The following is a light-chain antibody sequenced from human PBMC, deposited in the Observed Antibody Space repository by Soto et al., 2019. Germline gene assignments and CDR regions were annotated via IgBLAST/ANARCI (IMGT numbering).Light chain of an antibody. J-gene: IGKJ1*01. CDR3: QKYSDSSGA. CDR2: DAS. V-gene: IGKV1-5*01. CDR1: QTIGTW. Sequence: DIQVTQSPSTLSGSVGDRVSITCRASQTIGTWLAWYQQKPGKAPKLLIFDASTLESGVPSRFSGSGSGTDFTLTIRSMQPDDFATYYCQKYSDSSGACGQGTKVAIK.